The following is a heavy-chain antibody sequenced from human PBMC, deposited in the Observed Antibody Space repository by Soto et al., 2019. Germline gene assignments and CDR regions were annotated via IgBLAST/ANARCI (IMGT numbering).Heavy chain of an antibody. D-gene: IGHD2-8*01. J-gene: IGHJ3*01. CDR2: LVGSGDEI. V-gene: IGHV3-23*01. Sequence: EEQLLESGGGLVQPGGSLRLSCAASGFTFRYYTMNWVRQAPGKGLEWVSGLVGSGDEIYYAASVRGRFTVSRDNSKNMLFLQMNSLRAEDTAIYYCAKDFIVKNGVWEAFERWGQGTKVTVSS. CDR3: AKDFIVKNGVWEAFER. CDR1: GFTFRYYT.